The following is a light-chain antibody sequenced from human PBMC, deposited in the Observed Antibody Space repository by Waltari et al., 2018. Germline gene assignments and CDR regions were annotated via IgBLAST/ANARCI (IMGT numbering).Light chain of an antibody. CDR3: LQDYNFPYT. CDR2: AAS. V-gene: IGKV1-6*01. CDR1: QDIRND. Sequence: AIQMTQSPPSLSASVGDRVTIACWASQDIRNDLGWYQQKPGKAPKLLIYAASSLQTGVPSRFSGSGYGTDFTLTISSLQPEDFATYYCLQDYNFPYTFGQGTELEI. J-gene: IGKJ2*01.